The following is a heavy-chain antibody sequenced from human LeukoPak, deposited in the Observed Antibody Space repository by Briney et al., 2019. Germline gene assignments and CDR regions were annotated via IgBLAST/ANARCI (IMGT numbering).Heavy chain of an antibody. V-gene: IGHV1-2*06. D-gene: IGHD4-23*01. Sequence: ASVKVSCKASGYTFTNYYMHWMRQAPAQGLEWMGRINPNSGGTNYAQKFQGRVTMTRDTSISTAYMELSRLRADDTAVYYCARELFMVVTPPYFDYWGQGTLVTVSS. CDR1: GYTFTNYY. CDR2: INPNSGGT. J-gene: IGHJ4*02. CDR3: ARELFMVVTPPYFDY.